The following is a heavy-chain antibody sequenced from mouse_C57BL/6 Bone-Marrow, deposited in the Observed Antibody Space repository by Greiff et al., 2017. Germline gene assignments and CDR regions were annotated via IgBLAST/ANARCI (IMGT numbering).Heavy chain of an antibody. D-gene: IGHD1-1*01. CDR1: GYTFTSYG. J-gene: IGHJ1*03. CDR3: ARERYYYRRGYWYFDV. V-gene: IGHV1-81*01. Sequence: QVQLKQSGAELARPGASVKLSCKASGYTFTSYGISWVKQRTGQGLEWIGEIYPRSGNTYYNEKFKGKATLTADKSSSTAYMELRSLTSEDSAVYFCARERYYYRRGYWYFDVWGTGTTVTVSS. CDR2: IYPRSGNT.